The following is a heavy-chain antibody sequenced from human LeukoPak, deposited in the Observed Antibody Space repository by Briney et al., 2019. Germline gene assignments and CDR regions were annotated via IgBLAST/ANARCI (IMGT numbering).Heavy chain of an antibody. CDR1: GGSISSGSHH. CDR3: ARDLAGYVDV. J-gene: IGHJ2*01. Sequence: SETLSLTCTVSGGSISSGSHHWSWIRQPAGKGLEWIGRIYSSVSTNYNPSFKSRVTILVDTSTNKFSLELTSMTAADTAVYYCARDLAGYVDVWGRGTLVAVAS. V-gene: IGHV4-61*02. CDR2: IYSSVST.